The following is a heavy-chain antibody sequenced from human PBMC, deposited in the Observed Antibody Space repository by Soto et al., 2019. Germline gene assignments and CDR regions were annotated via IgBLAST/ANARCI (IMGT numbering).Heavy chain of an antibody. V-gene: IGHV4-34*01. CDR1: GGSFSGYY. CDR3: ARGRGALRGVYDV. Sequence: ASETLSLTCAVYGGSFSGYYWSWIRQPPGKGLEWIGEINHSGSTNYNPSLKSRVTISVDTSKNQFSLKLSSVTAADTAVYYCARGRGALRGVYDVWGQGTTVTVSS. D-gene: IGHD3-10*01. CDR2: INHSGST. J-gene: IGHJ6*02.